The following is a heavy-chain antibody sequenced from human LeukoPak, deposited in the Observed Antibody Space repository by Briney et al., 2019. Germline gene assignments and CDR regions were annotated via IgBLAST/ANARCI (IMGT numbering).Heavy chain of an antibody. CDR2: ISSSSSYT. CDR1: GFTFSSYS. J-gene: IGHJ6*02. CDR3: ARDGPGYYDFWSGYYKGPYYYYGMDV. Sequence: PGGSLRLSCAASGFTFSSYSMNWVRQAPGKGLEWVSSISSSSSYTYYADSVKGRFTISRDNAKNSLYLQMNSLRAEDTAVYYCARDGPGYYDFWSGYYKGPYYYYGMDVWGQGTTVTVSS. D-gene: IGHD3-3*01. V-gene: IGHV3-21*01.